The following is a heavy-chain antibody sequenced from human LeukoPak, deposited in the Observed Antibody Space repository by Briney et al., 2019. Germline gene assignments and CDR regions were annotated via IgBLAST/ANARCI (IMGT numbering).Heavy chain of an antibody. Sequence: ASVKVSCKASGYTFTGYYMHWVRQAPGQGLEWMGGLIPIFGTANYAQKFQGRVTITTDESTSTAYMELSSLRSEDTAVYYCASYYDSNGYLDYWGQGTLVTVSS. CDR3: ASYYDSNGYLDY. J-gene: IGHJ4*02. CDR1: GYTFTGYY. CDR2: LIPIFGTA. V-gene: IGHV1-69*05. D-gene: IGHD3-22*01.